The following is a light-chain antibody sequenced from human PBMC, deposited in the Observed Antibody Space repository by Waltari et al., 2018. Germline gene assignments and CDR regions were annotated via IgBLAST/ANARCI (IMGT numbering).Light chain of an antibody. CDR3: QQYGSSPLT. J-gene: IGKJ4*01. CDR2: DAS. V-gene: IGKV3D-20*01. Sequence: IVLTQSPATLFLSPGESATLSCGAIQSVSSIYLAWYQQKPGLAPRLLIYDASSGATGIPDRFSGSGSGTDFTLTISRLEPEDFAVYYCQQYGSSPLTFGGGTKVEIK. CDR1: QSVSSIY.